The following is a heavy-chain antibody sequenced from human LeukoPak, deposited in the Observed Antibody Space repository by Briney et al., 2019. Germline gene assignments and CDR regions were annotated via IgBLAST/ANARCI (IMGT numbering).Heavy chain of an antibody. D-gene: IGHD1-26*01. CDR2: ISWNSGSI. Sequence: GRSLRLSCAASGFTFDDYAMHWVRQAPGKGLEWVSGISWNSGSIGYADSVKGRFTISRDNAKNSLYVQMNSLRAEDTALYYCAKGVAVEGATSFDYWGQGTLVTVSS. V-gene: IGHV3-9*01. J-gene: IGHJ4*02. CDR1: GFTFDDYA. CDR3: AKGVAVEGATSFDY.